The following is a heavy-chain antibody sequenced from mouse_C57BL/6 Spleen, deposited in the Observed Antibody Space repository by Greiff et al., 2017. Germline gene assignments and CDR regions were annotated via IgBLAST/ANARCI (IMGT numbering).Heavy chain of an antibody. CDR3: ARSYGNYQYYFDY. Sequence: VQLQQSGAELVKPGASVKISCKASGYAFSSYWMNWVKQRPGKGLEWIGQIYPGDGDTNYNGKFKGKATLTADKSSSTAYMQLSSLTSEDSSVYFCARSYGNYQYYFDYWGQGTTLTVSS. V-gene: IGHV1-80*01. J-gene: IGHJ2*01. CDR2: IYPGDGDT. D-gene: IGHD2-1*01. CDR1: GYAFSSYW.